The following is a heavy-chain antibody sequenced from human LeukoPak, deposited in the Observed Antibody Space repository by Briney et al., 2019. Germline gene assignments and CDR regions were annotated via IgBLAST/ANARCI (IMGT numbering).Heavy chain of an antibody. J-gene: IGHJ6*03. CDR3: ARPIAPSSGYYYMDV. CDR2: IYYSGST. D-gene: IGHD6-6*01. Sequence: SETLSLTCTVSGGSISRYYWSWIRQPPGKGLEWIGYIYYSGSTNYNPSLKSRVTISVDTSKNQFSLKLSSVTAADTAVYYCARPIAPSSGYYYMDVWGKGTTVTVSS. CDR1: GGSISRYY. V-gene: IGHV4-59*01.